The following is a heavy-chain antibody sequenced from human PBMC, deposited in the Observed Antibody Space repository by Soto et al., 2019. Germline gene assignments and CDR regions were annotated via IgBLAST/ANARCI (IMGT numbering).Heavy chain of an antibody. CDR1: GFTFSSYA. V-gene: IGHV3-23*01. CDR3: AKVLRGLYRGPVDY. D-gene: IGHD3-16*01. Sequence: GGSLRLSCAASGFTFSSYAMSWVRQAPGKGLEWVSAISGSGGSTYYADSVKGRFTISRDNSKNTLYLQMNSLRAEDTAVYYCAKVLRGLYRGPVDYWGQGTLVTVSS. CDR2: ISGSGGST. J-gene: IGHJ4*02.